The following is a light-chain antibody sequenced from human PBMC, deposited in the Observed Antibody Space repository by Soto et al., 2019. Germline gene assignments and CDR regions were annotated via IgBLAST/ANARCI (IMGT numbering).Light chain of an antibody. CDR3: QQDGSTTYT. CDR2: GAS. V-gene: IGKV3-20*01. J-gene: IGKJ2*01. Sequence: IVMTQSPGTLSLSPGERATLSCRASQSVSDGYLACYQQKPGQAPRLVISGASTRATGIPDRFRGSGSGTDFTLPISSLEPEDFAVYYCQQDGSTTYTFGQGTILEIK. CDR1: QSVSDGY.